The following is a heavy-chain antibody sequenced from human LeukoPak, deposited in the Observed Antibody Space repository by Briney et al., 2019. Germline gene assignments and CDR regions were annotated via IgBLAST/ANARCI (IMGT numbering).Heavy chain of an antibody. CDR1: GFTFSSYA. V-gene: IGHV3-23*01. CDR3: AKGSAGSGSYCIDY. CDR2: INGSGGST. D-gene: IGHD3-10*01. J-gene: IGHJ4*02. Sequence: GGSLRLSCAASGFTFSSYAMSWVRQAPGKGLEWVSAINGSGGSTYYEDSVKGRFTISRDNSKNTLYLQMNSLRAEDTAVYYCAKGSAGSGSYCIDYWGQGTLVTVSS.